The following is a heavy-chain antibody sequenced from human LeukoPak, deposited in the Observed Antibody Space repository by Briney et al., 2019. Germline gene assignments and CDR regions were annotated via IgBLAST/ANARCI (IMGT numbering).Heavy chain of an antibody. CDR1: GYTFTGYY. CDR2: FDPEDGET. J-gene: IGHJ5*02. CDR3: ARVGGYCSGGSCYIGWFDP. D-gene: IGHD2-15*01. V-gene: IGHV1-24*01. Sequence: ASVKVSCKASGYTFTGYYMHWVRQAPGKGLEWMGGFDPEDGETIYAQKFQGRVTMTEDTSTDKAYMELSSLRSEDTAVYYCARVGGYCSGGSCYIGWFDPWGQGTLVTVSS.